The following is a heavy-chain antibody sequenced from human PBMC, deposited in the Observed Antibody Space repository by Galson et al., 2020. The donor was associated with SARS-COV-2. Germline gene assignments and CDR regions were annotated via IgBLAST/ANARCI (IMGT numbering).Heavy chain of an antibody. CDR1: GGSISSSSYY. D-gene: IGHD2-15*01. Sequence: ETSETLSLTCTVSGGSISSSSYYWGWIRQPPGKGLEWIGSIYYSGSTYYNPSPKSRVTISVDTSKNQFSLKLSSVTAADTAVYYCARQITVVVAATGWFDPWGQGTLVNVSS. CDR2: IYYSGST. V-gene: IGHV4-39*01. CDR3: ARQITVVVAATGWFDP. J-gene: IGHJ5*02.